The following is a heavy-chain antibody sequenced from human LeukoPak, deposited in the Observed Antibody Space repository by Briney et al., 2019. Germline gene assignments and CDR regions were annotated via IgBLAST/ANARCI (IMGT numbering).Heavy chain of an antibody. V-gene: IGHV4-59*01. J-gene: IGHJ6*03. CDR3: ARLDYYYYYMDV. CDR2: IYYSGST. CDR1: GGSISSYY. Sequence: SETLSLTCTVSGGSISSYYWSWIRQPPGKGLEWIGYIYYSGSTNYNPSLKSRVTISVDTSKNQFSLKLSSVTAADTAVYCCARLDYYYYYMDVWGKGTTVTVSS.